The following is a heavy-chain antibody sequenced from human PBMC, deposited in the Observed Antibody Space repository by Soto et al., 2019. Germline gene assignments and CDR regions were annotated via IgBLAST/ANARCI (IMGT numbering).Heavy chain of an antibody. D-gene: IGHD2-2*01. Sequence: QVQLEESGGGVVQPGRSLRLSCAASGFTFSSYGMHWVRQAPGKGLEWVALIWGDGSNEEYAESVNGRFTISRDNSKNTLFLEHNSLRDEDTAVYYCAVLPSTSSSYLYSCGQGTLVPVSS. V-gene: IGHV3-33*01. CDR1: GFTFSSYG. CDR2: IWGDGSNE. CDR3: AVLPSTSSSYLYS. J-gene: IGHJ4*02.